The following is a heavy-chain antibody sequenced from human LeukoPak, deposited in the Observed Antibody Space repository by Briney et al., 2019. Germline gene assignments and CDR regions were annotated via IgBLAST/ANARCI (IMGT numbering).Heavy chain of an antibody. D-gene: IGHD3-10*01. CDR2: IIPILGIA. Sequence: SVKVSCKASGYTFTSYGISWVRQAPGQGLEWMGRIIPILGIANYAQKFQGRVTITADKSTSTAYMELSSLRSEDTAVYYCAGSGRGQIGYWGQGTLVTVSS. J-gene: IGHJ4*02. CDR3: AGSGRGQIGY. CDR1: GYTFTSYG. V-gene: IGHV1-69*04.